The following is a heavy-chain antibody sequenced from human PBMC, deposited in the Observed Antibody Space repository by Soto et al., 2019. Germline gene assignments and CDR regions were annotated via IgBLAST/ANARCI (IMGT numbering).Heavy chain of an antibody. Sequence: SVKVSCKASGGSFSSDAISWVRQAPGHGLEWMGGIITIFNTANYAQMFHGRVTITADESSTTAYMELSSLRSEDTAVYYCARSSCSNGVCYNPSPGLDVCGPVTTGTVS. CDR1: GGSFSSDA. D-gene: IGHD2-8*01. CDR3: ARSSCSNGVCYNPSPGLDV. CDR2: IITIFNTA. J-gene: IGHJ6*02. V-gene: IGHV1-69*13.